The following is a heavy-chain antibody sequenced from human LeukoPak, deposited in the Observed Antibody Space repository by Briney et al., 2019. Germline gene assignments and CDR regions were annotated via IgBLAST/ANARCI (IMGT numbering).Heavy chain of an antibody. J-gene: IGHJ3*02. CDR1: GFTFSSYS. D-gene: IGHD4-17*01. V-gene: IGHV3-21*01. Sequence: GGSLRLSCAASGFTFSSYSMYWVRQAPGKGLEWVSSISSSSSYIYYADSVKGRFTISRDNAKNSLYLQMNSLRAEDTAVYYCARGPYGDSAFDIWGQGTMVTVSS. CDR3: ARGPYGDSAFDI. CDR2: ISSSSSYI.